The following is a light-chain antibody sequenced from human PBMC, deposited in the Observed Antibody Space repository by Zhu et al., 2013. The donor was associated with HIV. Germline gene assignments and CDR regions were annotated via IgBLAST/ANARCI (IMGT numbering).Light chain of an antibody. CDR1: QRVTSS. CDR2: GVS. J-gene: IGKJ1*01. Sequence: EIVLTQSPGTLSLSPGERATLSCRASQRVTSSYLAWHQQKPGQAPRLLIYGVSRRATGIPARFSGSGSGTEFTLTISSLQSEDFAVYYCQQYNDWPRTFGQGTKVEVK. V-gene: IGKV3D-15*01. CDR3: QQYNDWPRT.